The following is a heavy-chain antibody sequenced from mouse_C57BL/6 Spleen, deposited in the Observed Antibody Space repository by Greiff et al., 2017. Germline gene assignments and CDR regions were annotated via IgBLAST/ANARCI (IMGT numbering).Heavy chain of an antibody. V-gene: IGHV1-80*01. J-gene: IGHJ3*01. D-gene: IGHD2-3*01. CDR2: IYPGGGDT. Sequence: QVQLKESGAELVKPGASVKISCKASGYAFSSYWMNWVKQRPGKGLEWIGQIYPGGGDTNYNGKFKGKATLTADKSSSTAYMQLSSLTSEDSSVYSCAGWFGTAAGLAYWGQGPLVTVSA. CDR3: AGWFGTAAGLAY. CDR1: GYAFSSYW.